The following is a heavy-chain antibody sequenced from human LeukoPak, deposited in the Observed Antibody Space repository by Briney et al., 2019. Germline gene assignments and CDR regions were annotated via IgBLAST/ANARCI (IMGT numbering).Heavy chain of an antibody. CDR3: AREGPAALAFDY. D-gene: IGHD2-2*01. CDR2: ISSSSSYI. V-gene: IGHV3-21*01. Sequence: PGGSLRLSCAASGFTFSSYSMNWVRQAPGKGLEWVSSISSSSSYIYYADSVKGRFTISRDNAKNSLYLQMNSLRAEDTAVYYCAREGPAALAFDYCGQGTLVTVSS. J-gene: IGHJ4*02. CDR1: GFTFSSYS.